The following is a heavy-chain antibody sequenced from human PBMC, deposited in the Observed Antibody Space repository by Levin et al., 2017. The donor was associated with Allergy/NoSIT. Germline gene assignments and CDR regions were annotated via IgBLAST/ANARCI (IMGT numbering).Heavy chain of an antibody. Sequence: SCAASGFTFSSYWMHWVRQAPGKGLMWVSRINSDGITTYADSVKGRFTISRDNAKNTLYLQMNSLRAEDTAVYYCASEAAPPSPNWVAYWGQGTLVTVSS. CDR2: INSDGIT. CDR3: ASEAAPPSPNWVAY. D-gene: IGHD7-27*01. CDR1: GFTFSSYW. J-gene: IGHJ4*02. V-gene: IGHV3-74*01.